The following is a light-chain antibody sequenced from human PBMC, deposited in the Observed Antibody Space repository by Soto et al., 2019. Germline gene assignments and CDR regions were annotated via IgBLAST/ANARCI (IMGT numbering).Light chain of an antibody. V-gene: IGKV1-9*01. CDR1: QGIGSY. CDR3: LQLNSYPRT. Sequence: DIQLTQSPSFLSASVGDRVSITCRASQGIGSYLAWFQQKPGKAPKLLIYTASTLQGGVPSRFSGSGSGTEFTLTVSSLQPEDFATYSCLQLNSYPRTFGQGTKVEIK. CDR2: TAS. J-gene: IGKJ1*01.